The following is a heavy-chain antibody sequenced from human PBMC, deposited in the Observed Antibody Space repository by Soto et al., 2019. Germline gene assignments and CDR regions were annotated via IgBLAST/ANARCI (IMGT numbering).Heavy chain of an antibody. CDR3: ARYRSTSAALGFDY. J-gene: IGHJ4*02. D-gene: IGHD2-15*01. CDR1: GGSMNYYY. CDR2: IYYSGST. V-gene: IGHV4-59*01. Sequence: SETLSLTCTVSGGSMNYYYWTWIRQPPGKGLEWIGYIYYSGSTNYNPSLKSRVTMSVDASKNQFSLKLSPVTAADTAVYYCARYRSTSAALGFDYWGQGALVTVSS.